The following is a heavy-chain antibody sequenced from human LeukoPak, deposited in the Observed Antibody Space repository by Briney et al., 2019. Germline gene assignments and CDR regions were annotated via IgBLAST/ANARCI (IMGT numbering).Heavy chain of an antibody. CDR3: ARGVVPAATFGYYYYYYGMDV. Sequence: ASVKVSCKASGYTFTGYYMHWVRQAPGQGLEWMGWINPNSGGTNHAQKFQGRVAMTRDTSISTAYMELSRLRSDDTAVYYCARGVVPAATFGYYYYYYGMDVWGQGTTVTVSS. CDR1: GYTFTGYY. D-gene: IGHD2-2*01. CDR2: INPNSGGT. V-gene: IGHV1-2*02. J-gene: IGHJ6*02.